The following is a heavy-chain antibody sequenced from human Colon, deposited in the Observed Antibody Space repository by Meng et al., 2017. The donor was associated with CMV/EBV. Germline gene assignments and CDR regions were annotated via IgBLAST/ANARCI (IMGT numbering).Heavy chain of an antibody. CDR1: GFSISSAYF. CDR3: VRDSGYNYGNFDS. CDR2: IYGSGKT. J-gene: IGHJ4*02. D-gene: IGHD5-18*01. V-gene: IGHV4-38-2*02. Sequence: SETLSLTCAVSGFSISSAYFWGWIRQSPGKGLEWIGSIYGSGKTYYNPSLKSRVSISVDTSNNEFSLTLSSATAADTAVYYCVRDSGYNYGNFDSWGQGTLVTVSS.